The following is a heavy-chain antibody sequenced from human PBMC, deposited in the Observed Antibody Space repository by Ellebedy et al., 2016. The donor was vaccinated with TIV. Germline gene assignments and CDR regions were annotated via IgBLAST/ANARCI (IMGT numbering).Heavy chain of an antibody. CDR3: AASESADSDY. V-gene: IGHV4-59*01. CDR1: GGSIRNYY. D-gene: IGHD2-2*01. J-gene: IGHJ4*02. Sequence: MPSETLSLTCTVSGGSIRNYYCTWIRQPPGKGLEWIGHMYYSGSSNYNPSLKSRVTMSIDTSKNQFSLKMSSVTAADTVVYYCAASESADSDYWGPGTLVTVSS. CDR2: MYYSGSS.